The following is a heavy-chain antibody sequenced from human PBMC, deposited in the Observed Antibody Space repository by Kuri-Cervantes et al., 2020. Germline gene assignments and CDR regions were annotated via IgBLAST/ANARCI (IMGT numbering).Heavy chain of an antibody. J-gene: IGHJ4*02. CDR1: GFTFDDYA. V-gene: IGHV3-9*01. Sequence: SLKISCAASGFTFDDYAMHWVRQAPGKGLEWVSGISWNSGSIGYADSVKGRFTISRDNSKNTLYLQMNSLRAEDTAVYYCAPGVGSGYSPYFDYWGQGTLVTVSS. D-gene: IGHD3-22*01. CDR2: ISWNSGSI. CDR3: APGVGSGYSPYFDY.